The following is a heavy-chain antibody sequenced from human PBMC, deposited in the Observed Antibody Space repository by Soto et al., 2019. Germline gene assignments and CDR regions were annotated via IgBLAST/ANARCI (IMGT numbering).Heavy chain of an antibody. CDR3: AREVSYYYDSSGYANWFDP. CDR2: INPSGGST. CDR1: GYTFTSYY. D-gene: IGHD3-22*01. V-gene: IGHV1-46*01. Sequence: ASVKVSCKASGYTFTSYYMHWVRQAPGQGLEWMGIINPSGGSTSYAQKFQGRVTMTRDTSTSTVYMELSSLRSEDTAVYYCAREVSYYYDSSGYANWFDPWGQGTLVTVS. J-gene: IGHJ5*02.